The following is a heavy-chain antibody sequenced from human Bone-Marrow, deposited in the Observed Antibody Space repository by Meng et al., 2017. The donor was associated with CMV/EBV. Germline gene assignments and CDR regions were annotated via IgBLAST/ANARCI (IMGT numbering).Heavy chain of an antibody. V-gene: IGHV1-2*02. CDR2: INPNSGGT. J-gene: IGHJ5*02. CDR1: GYTFTGYY. D-gene: IGHD2-2*01. CDR3: ARGQLYCSSTSCANGFDP. Sequence: ASVKVSCKASGYTFTGYYMHWVRQAPGQGLEWMGWINPNSGGTNYAQKFQGRVTMTRDTSISTAYMELSRLRSDDTAVYYCARGQLYCSSTSCANGFDPWGQGNLVTVSS.